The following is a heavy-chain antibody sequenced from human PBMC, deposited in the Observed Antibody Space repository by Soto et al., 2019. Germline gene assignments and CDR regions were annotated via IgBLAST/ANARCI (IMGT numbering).Heavy chain of an antibody. CDR1: GDSISSSSYC. CDR3: ARRYRNYDYFDY. Sequence: QLQLQESGPGLVKPSETLSLTCTVSGDSISSSSYCWGWIRQPPGKGLEWIGGIYYSGTTYYNPSLKSRVTISVDTSKNPFSLKLSSVTAADTAVYSCARRYRNYDYFDYWGQGTLVTVSS. D-gene: IGHD3-16*01. V-gene: IGHV4-39*01. CDR2: IYYSGTT. J-gene: IGHJ4*02.